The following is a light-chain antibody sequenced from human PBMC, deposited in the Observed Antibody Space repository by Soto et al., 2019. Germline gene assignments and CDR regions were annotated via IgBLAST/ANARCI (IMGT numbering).Light chain of an antibody. CDR2: AAS. CDR3: QKYNSAVT. Sequence: DIQMTQSPSSLSASVGDRVTITCRASQGISNYLAWYQQKPGKVPKLLIYAASTLQSGVPSRFSGSGSGTDFTLTINSLQPEDVATYYWQKYNSAVTFGGGTKVEIK. CDR1: QGISNY. V-gene: IGKV1-27*01. J-gene: IGKJ4*01.